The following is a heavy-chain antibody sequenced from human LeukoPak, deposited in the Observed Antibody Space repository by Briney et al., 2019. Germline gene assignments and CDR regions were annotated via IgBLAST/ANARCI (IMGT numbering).Heavy chain of an antibody. CDR3: ARDQIAVVYRWFDP. CDR1: GGSISSSSYY. Sequence: PSETLSLTCTVSGGSISSSSYYWGWIRQPPGKGLEWIGSIYYSGSTYYNPSLKSRVTISVDTSKNQFSLKLSSVTAADTAVYYCARDQIAVVYRWFDPWGQGTLVTVSS. J-gene: IGHJ5*02. V-gene: IGHV4-39*07. CDR2: IYYSGST. D-gene: IGHD6-19*01.